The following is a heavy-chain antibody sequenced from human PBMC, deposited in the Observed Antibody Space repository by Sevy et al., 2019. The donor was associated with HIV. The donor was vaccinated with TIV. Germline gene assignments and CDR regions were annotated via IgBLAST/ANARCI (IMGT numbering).Heavy chain of an antibody. CDR2: ISSSGSSI. Sequence: GGSLRLSCTASGFTFSSYDMNWVRQAPGKGLEWVSKISSSGSSIYYADSVKGRFTISRDKAKNSLNLQMNSLRAEDTAVYYCTRNGGALDNGFDPWGQGTLVTVSS. V-gene: IGHV3-48*03. D-gene: IGHD2-2*03. J-gene: IGHJ5*02. CDR1: GFTFSSYD. CDR3: TRNGGALDNGFDP.